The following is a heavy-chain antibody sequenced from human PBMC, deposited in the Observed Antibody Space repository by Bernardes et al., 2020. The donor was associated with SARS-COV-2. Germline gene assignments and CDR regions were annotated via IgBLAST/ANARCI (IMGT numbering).Heavy chain of an antibody. Sequence: GGSLRLSCAASGFTFSNYAMSWVRQAPGKGLEWVSAIYGGAYNTYYADSVKGRFTISRDNSKNTLYLQMNSLRAEGTALYYCAKERGDYAGYNWFDSWGQGTLVTVSS. CDR3: AKERGDYAGYNWFDS. D-gene: IGHD4-17*01. J-gene: IGHJ5*01. V-gene: IGHV3-23*01. CDR2: IYGGAYNT. CDR1: GFTFSNYA.